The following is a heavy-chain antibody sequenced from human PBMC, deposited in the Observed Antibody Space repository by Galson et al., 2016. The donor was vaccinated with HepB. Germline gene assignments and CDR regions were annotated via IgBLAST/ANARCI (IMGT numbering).Heavy chain of an antibody. CDR2: IWYDGDNK. CDR3: ARGQNWNDGAFDI. J-gene: IGHJ3*02. Sequence: SLRLSCAASGFTLSTYAMHWVRQAPGKGLEWVAVIWYDGDNKYYADSVKGRFTISRDNARNSLFLQMNSLRAEDTALYYCARGQNWNDGAFDIWGHGTLVTVSS. D-gene: IGHD1-1*01. V-gene: IGHV3-33*01. CDR1: GFTLSTYA.